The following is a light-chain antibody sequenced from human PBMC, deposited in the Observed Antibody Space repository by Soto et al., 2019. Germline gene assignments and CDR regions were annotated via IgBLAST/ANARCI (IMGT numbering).Light chain of an antibody. CDR1: QSVSNSY. J-gene: IGKJ1*01. CDR3: QQYVRSPPSWT. Sequence: ETVLTQSPGTLSLSPGERATLSCRASQSVSNSYLAWYQQKPGQAPRLLIYGASTRATGIPDRFSGGGSGTDFTLTINRLEPEAFAVYYCQQYVRSPPSWTFGQGTKVEI. CDR2: GAS. V-gene: IGKV3-20*01.